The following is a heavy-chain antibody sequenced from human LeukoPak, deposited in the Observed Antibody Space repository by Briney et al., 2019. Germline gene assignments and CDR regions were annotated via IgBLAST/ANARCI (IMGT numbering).Heavy chain of an antibody. CDR2: INHSGST. D-gene: IGHD1-26*01. V-gene: IGHV4-34*01. Sequence: SETLSLTCAVYGGSFSGYYWSWIRQPPGKGLEWIGEINHSGSTNYNPSLKSRVTISVDTSKNQFSLKLSSVTAADTAVYYCARGVGYSGRRLFDYWGQGTLVTASS. J-gene: IGHJ4*02. CDR3: ARGVGYSGRRLFDY. CDR1: GGSFSGYY.